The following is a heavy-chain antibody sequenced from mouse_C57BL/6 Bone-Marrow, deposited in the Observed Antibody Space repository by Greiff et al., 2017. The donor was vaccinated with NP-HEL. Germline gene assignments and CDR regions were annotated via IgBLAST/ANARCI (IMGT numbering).Heavy chain of an antibody. CDR3: AREGGNYWFAY. CDR2: IDPSDSET. V-gene: IGHV1-52*01. Sequence: QVQLQQPGAELVRPGSSVKLSCKASGYTFTSYWMHWVKQRPIQGLEWIGNIDPSDSETHYNQKFKDKATLTVDKSSSTAYMQLSSLTSEDSAVYYCAREGGNYWFAYWGQGTLVTVSA. CDR1: GYTFTSYW. J-gene: IGHJ3*01. D-gene: IGHD2-1*01.